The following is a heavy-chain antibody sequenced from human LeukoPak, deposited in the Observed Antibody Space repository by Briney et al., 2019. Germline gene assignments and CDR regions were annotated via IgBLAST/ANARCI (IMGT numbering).Heavy chain of an antibody. D-gene: IGHD3-10*01. CDR3: ARGLYYYGSGSYYKE. CDR2: INHSGST. V-gene: IGHV4-34*01. CDR1: GGSFSGYY. Sequence: TSETLSLTCAVYGGSFSGYYWSWIRQPPGKGLEWIGEINHSGSTNYNPSLKSRVTISVDTSKNQFSLKLTSVTAADTVVYYCARGLYYYGSGSYYKEWGQGTLVTVSS. J-gene: IGHJ4*02.